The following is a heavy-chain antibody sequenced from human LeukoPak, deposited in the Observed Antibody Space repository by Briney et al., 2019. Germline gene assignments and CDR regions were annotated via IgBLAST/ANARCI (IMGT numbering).Heavy chain of an antibody. J-gene: IGHJ4*02. D-gene: IGHD3-10*01. CDR1: GGSISSGDYY. Sequence: SQTLSLTCTVSGGSISSGDYYWSWIRQPPEKGLEWIGYIYYSGSTYYNPSLKSRVTISVDTSKNQFSLKLSSVAAADTAVYYCARVHYYGSGSYYDDYWGQGTLVTVSS. V-gene: IGHV4-30-4*01. CDR3: ARVHYYGSGSYYDDY. CDR2: IYYSGST.